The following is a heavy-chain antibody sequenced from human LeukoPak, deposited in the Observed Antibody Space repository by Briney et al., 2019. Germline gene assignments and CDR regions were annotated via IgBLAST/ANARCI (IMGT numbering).Heavy chain of an antibody. V-gene: IGHV3-64*01. D-gene: IGHD2-8*01. CDR2: ITNNGGLT. CDR1: GFTFTTYA. CDR3: ARVATNDRRNAFDI. J-gene: IGHJ3*02. Sequence: PGGSLRLSCAASGFTFTTYAMHWVRQAPGKGLEFVSAITNNGGLTYYANSVKGRLTISRDNPKNTLYLQMGSLRAEDMAVYYCARVATNDRRNAFDIWGQGTMVTVSS.